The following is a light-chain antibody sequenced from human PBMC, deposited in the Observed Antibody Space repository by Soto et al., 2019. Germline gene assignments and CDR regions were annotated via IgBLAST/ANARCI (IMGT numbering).Light chain of an antibody. CDR1: QSVSSSY. CDR2: DAS. J-gene: IGKJ5*01. V-gene: IGKV3D-20*02. Sequence: PFAVSLYPGQRATLSCMARQSVSSSYLAWYQQKPGQAPRLLIYDASSRAPGIPARFSGSGSGTDFTLTISSLDHADFAVYYCHQYNNWPPITFGQGTRMDNK. CDR3: HQYNNWPPIT.